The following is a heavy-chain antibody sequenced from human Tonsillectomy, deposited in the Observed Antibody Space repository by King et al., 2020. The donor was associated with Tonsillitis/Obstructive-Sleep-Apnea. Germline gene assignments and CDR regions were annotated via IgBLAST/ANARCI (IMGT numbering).Heavy chain of an antibody. Sequence: QLVQSGAEVKKSGSSVKVSCRASGGTFSRYAISWVRQAPGQGLEWMGGIIPILDIVNYAQKFQARVTITADRSPSTVYMELSSLRSEDTAVYYCARGSGDYGDYVGGMDVWGQGTTVTVSS. CDR1: GGTFSRYA. V-gene: IGHV1-69*10. CDR3: ARGSGDYGDYVGGMDV. CDR2: IIPILDIV. J-gene: IGHJ6*02. D-gene: IGHD4-17*01.